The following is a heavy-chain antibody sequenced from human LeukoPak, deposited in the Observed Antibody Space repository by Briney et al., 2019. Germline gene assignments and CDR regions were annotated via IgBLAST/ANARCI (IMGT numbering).Heavy chain of an antibody. J-gene: IGHJ6*02. CDR3: ARGIQAVYYYYGMDV. V-gene: IGHV4-34*01. D-gene: IGHD4-17*01. CDR1: GGPFSVHY. Sequence: SETLSLTCAVYGGPFSVHYWTWIRQPPGKGLEWVGEINHSGSANYNPSLKSRVTMSVDTSKNQLSLKLSSVTAADTAVYYCARGIQAVYYYYGMDVWGQGTTVTVSS. CDR2: INHSGSA.